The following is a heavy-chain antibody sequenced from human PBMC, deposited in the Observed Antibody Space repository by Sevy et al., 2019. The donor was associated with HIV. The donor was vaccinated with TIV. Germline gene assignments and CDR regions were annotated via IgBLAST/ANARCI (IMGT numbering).Heavy chain of an antibody. V-gene: IGHV3-30*04. Sequence: GGSLRLSCTASGFTFSSYAMYWVRQAPGKGLEWVAVISYDGNNKDYADSVKGRFTISRDNSKNTLFLQMNSLRAEDTAVYYCASHYYDGTGYYYPLEYWGQGTLVTVSS. D-gene: IGHD3-22*01. CDR1: GFTFSSYA. J-gene: IGHJ4*02. CDR3: ASHYYDGTGYYYPLEY. CDR2: ISYDGNNK.